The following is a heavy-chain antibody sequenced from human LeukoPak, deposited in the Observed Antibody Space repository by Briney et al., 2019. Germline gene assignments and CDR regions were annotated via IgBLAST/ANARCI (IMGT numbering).Heavy chain of an antibody. J-gene: IGHJ3*02. D-gene: IGHD6-13*01. CDR3: ARGGSSWDFAFDI. CDR1: GFDFSSYS. V-gene: IGHV3-30*03. Sequence: PGGSLRLSCAASGFDFSSYSMNWVRQAPGKGLEWVAVLSYDGSDKYYADSVKGRFTISRDNSRNTLYLQMNSLRTEDTAMYYCARGGSSWDFAFDIWGQGTMVTVSS. CDR2: LSYDGSDK.